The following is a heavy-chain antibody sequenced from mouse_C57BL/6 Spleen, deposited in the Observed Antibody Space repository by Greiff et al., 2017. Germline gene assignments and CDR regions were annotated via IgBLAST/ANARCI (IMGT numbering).Heavy chain of an antibody. J-gene: IGHJ3*01. Sequence: EVQLQQSGPELVKPGASVKISCKASGYSFTDYNMNWVKQSNGKSLEWIGVINPNYGTTSYTENVKGQVTLTVDQSSSTAYMQLNILTSEDSAVYYCATDYYGSSSAWCAYWGQGTLVTVSA. CDR1: GYSFTDYN. V-gene: IGHV1-39*01. CDR3: ATDYYGSSSAWCAY. CDR2: INPNYGTT. D-gene: IGHD1-1*01.